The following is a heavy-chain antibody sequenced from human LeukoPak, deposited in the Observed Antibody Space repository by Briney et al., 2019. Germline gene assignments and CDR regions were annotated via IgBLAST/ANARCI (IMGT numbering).Heavy chain of an antibody. CDR2: ISYDGSNK. J-gene: IGHJ4*02. CDR3: ARGAYYYDSSGYYYPNDY. CDR1: GYTFTCYA. V-gene: IGHV3-30-3*01. D-gene: IGHD3-22*01. Sequence: GASVKVSCKASGYTFTCYAMHWVRQAPGKGLEWVAVISYDGSNKYYADSVKGRFTISRDNSKNTLYLQMNSLRAEDTAVYYCARGAYYYDSSGYYYPNDYWGQGTLVTVSS.